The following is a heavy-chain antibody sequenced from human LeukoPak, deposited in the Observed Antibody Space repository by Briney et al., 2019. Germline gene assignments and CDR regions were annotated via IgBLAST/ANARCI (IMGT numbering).Heavy chain of an antibody. V-gene: IGHV3-30-3*01. D-gene: IGHD2-2*01. CDR3: ARDVPGIPTPGPLPDASPFDY. Sequence: GGSLRLSCAASGFTFSSYAMHWVRQAPGKGLEWVAVISYDGSNKYYADSVKGRFTISRDNSKNTLYLQMNSLRAEDTAVYYCARDVPGIPTPGPLPDASPFDYWGQGTLVTVSS. J-gene: IGHJ4*02. CDR2: ISYDGSNK. CDR1: GFTFSSYA.